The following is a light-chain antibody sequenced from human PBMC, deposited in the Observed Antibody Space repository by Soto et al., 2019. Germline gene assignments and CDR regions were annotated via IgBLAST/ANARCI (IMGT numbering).Light chain of an antibody. J-gene: IGKJ4*01. Sequence: DIQMTQSPSTLSASVGDRVTITFRASQSIGDSLAWYQQKPGKAPYLLISDVSSLERGVPSRLSGSGSGTEFTLTISSLQPEDFATYYCQQFNNYPLTFGGGTKVDIK. V-gene: IGKV1-5*01. CDR1: QSIGDS. CDR2: DVS. CDR3: QQFNNYPLT.